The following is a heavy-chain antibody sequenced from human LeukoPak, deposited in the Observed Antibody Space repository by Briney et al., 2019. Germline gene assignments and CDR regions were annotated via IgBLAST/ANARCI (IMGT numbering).Heavy chain of an antibody. V-gene: IGHV4-38-2*02. CDR3: ARAPVQLELFDP. J-gene: IGHJ5*02. CDR2: IYHSGST. Sequence: SETLSLTCTVSGYSISSGYYWGWIRPPPGKGLEWIGSIYHSGSTYYNPSLKSRVTISVDTSKNQFSLKLSSVTAADTAVYYCARAPVQLELFDPWGQGTLVTVSS. D-gene: IGHD1-1*01. CDR1: GYSISSGYY.